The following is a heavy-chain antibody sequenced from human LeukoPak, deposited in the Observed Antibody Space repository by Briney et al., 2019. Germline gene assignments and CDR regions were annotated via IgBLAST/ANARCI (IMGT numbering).Heavy chain of an antibody. J-gene: IGHJ4*02. CDR2: ISYDGSNK. CDR3: ARDRVAAPEFDY. D-gene: IGHD6-6*01. V-gene: IGHV3-30*04. CDR1: GFTFSSYA. Sequence: GGSLRLSCAASGFTFSSYAMHWVRQAPGKGLEWVAVISYDGSNKYYADSVKGRFTISRDNSKNTLYLQMNSLRAEDTAVYYCARDRVAAPEFDYWGQGTLVTVSS.